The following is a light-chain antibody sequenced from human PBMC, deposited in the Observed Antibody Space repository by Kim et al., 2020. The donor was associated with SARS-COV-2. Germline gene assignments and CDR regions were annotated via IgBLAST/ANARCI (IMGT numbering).Light chain of an antibody. CDR3: QSYDNNNQV. CDR1: SGSIASNY. Sequence: GETVTISCTGSSGSIASNYVQWYQQRPGSAPTTVIYENNQRPSGGPDRFSGSIDSSSNSASLTISGLKTEDEADYYCQSYDNNNQVFGGGTQLTVL. J-gene: IGLJ3*02. CDR2: ENN. V-gene: IGLV6-57*02.